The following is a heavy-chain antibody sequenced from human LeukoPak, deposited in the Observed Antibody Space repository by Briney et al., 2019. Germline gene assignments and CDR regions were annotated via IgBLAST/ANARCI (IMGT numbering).Heavy chain of an antibody. Sequence: SGGSLRLSCAASGFTVSSNYMSWVRQAPGKGLEWVSVIYSGGFTNYADSVKGRFTITRDNSKNTLYLQMNSLRAEDTAVYYCAKEVGATGFYYYMDVWGKGTTVTVSS. CDR2: IYSGGFT. J-gene: IGHJ6*03. CDR3: AKEVGATGFYYYMDV. D-gene: IGHD1-26*01. V-gene: IGHV3-66*01. CDR1: GFTVSSNY.